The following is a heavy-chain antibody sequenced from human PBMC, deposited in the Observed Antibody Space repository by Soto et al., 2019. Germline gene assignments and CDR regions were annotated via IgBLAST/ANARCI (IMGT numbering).Heavy chain of an antibody. CDR1: GGSFSGYY. Sequence: SETLSLTCAVYGGSFSGYYWSWIRQPPGKGLEWIGEINHSGSTNYNPSLTSRVTISVDTSKNQFSLKLSSVTAADTAVYYCARAVPYDFWSGYYTGFDYCGQGTLVTVSS. CDR2: INHSGST. V-gene: IGHV4-34*01. J-gene: IGHJ4*02. CDR3: ARAVPYDFWSGYYTGFDY. D-gene: IGHD3-3*01.